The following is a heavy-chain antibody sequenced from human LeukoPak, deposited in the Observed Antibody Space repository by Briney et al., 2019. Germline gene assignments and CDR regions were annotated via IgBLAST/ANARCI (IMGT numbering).Heavy chain of an antibody. Sequence: GGSLRLSCAASGFTFSSYAMAWVRQAPGKGLEWVSVISGSGGGTYYADSVKGRFTISRDNSKNTLYLQMNSLRADDTAVYYCAKNFGGSYGWTFDYWGQGTLVTVSS. CDR3: AKNFGGSYGWTFDY. J-gene: IGHJ4*02. CDR2: ISGSGGGT. V-gene: IGHV3-23*01. CDR1: GFTFSSYA. D-gene: IGHD3-10*01.